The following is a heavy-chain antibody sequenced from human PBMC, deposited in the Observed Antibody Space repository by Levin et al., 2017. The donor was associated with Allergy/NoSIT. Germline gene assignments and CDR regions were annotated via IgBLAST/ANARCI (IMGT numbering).Heavy chain of an antibody. J-gene: IGHJ4*02. CDR3: ARLGSPGSGSY. CDR1: GGSFRGYY. D-gene: IGHD3-10*01. V-gene: IGHV4-34*01. CDR2: INHSGST. Sequence: GSLRLSCAVYGGSFRGYYWSWIRQPPGKGLEWIGEINHSGSTNYNPSLKSRVTISVDTSKNQFFLKVNSVTAADTAVYYCARLGSPGSGSYWGQGTLVTVSS.